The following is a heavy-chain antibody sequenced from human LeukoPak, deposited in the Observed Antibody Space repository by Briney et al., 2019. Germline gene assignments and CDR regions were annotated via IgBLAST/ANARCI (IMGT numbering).Heavy chain of an antibody. Sequence: GGSLRLSCAASGFTFSRYSMNWVRQAPGKGLEWVSSISSSSSYIYYADSMKGRFTISRDNAKNSLYLQMNSLRAEDTAVYYCARWGDSSGSYSFDYWGQGTLVTVSS. D-gene: IGHD3-22*01. V-gene: IGHV3-21*01. CDR3: ARWGDSSGSYSFDY. CDR1: GFTFSRYS. CDR2: ISSSSSYI. J-gene: IGHJ4*02.